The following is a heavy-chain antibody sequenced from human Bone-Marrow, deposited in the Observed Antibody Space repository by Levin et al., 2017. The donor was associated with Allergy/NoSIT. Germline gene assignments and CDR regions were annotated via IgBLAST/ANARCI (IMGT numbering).Heavy chain of an antibody. CDR3: VRSSLDSAQESAFAV. Sequence: TLASVKVSCRASDYIFTYRYLHWVRQAPGQAPEWMGWITIYNGNIKYARKFQDRLTLTRESSLSTTYMELRSLKSDDTAIYYCVRSSLDSAQESAFAVWGQGTLVTVSS. V-gene: IGHV1-45*02. CDR2: ITIYNGNI. CDR1: DYIFTYRY. J-gene: IGHJ3*01.